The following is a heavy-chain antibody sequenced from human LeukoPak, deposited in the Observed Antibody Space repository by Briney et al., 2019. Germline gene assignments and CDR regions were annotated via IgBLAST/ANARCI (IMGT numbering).Heavy chain of an antibody. D-gene: IGHD2/OR15-2a*01. CDR2: FYTSGST. V-gene: IGHV4-4*07. J-gene: IGHJ6*03. Sequence: SSETLSLTCSVSGGSISSYYWSWIRQPAGKGLEWIGRFYTSGSTNYNPSLKSRVTMSVDTSKNQFSLKLSSVTAADTAVYYCAREGDIAIVPTVHYYYFMDVWGKGATVTVSS. CDR3: AREGDIAIVPTVHYYYFMDV. CDR1: GGSISSYY.